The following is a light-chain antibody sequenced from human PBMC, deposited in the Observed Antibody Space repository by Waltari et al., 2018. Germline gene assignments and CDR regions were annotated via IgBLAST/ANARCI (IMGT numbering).Light chain of an antibody. CDR3: LHYYTTLPA. CDR2: WSS. CDR1: QTVLKTSDNKNY. J-gene: IGKJ1*01. V-gene: IGKV4-1*01. Sequence: DSVMTQSPDSLAVSLGERATINCKSSQTVLKTSDNKNYLGWYQQKSGQPPKLLLYWSSTRESGVPHRFTGRLAGTDSTLTISSLPPDDAAVYYCLHYYTTLPAFGQGTKVEIQ.